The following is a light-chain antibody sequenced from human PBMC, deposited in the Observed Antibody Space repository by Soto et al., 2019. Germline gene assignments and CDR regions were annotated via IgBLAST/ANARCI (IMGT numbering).Light chain of an antibody. CDR1: QSISNRY. Sequence: EIVLTQSPGTLSLSPGQRATLSCRASQSISNRYLAWYQQKPGQAPRLFIYGASSRATGIADRFSGSGSGTDFTLTINRLEPEDFAVYYCQQYGRSPLTFGGGTKVDIK. CDR3: QQYGRSPLT. CDR2: GAS. J-gene: IGKJ4*01. V-gene: IGKV3-20*01.